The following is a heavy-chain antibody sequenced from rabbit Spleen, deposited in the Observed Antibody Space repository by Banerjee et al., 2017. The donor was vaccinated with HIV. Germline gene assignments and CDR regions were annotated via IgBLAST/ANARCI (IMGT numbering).Heavy chain of an antibody. CDR1: GIDFSGNSY. V-gene: IGHV1S40*01. D-gene: IGHD8-1*01. J-gene: IGHJ6*01. CDR3: ARDAGTSFSTYGMDL. CDR2: IDTGSSGFT. Sequence: QSLEESGGDLVKPGASLTLTCKASGIDFSGNSYMCWVRQAPGKGLEWIACIDTGSSGFTYFASWAKGRFTISKTSSTTVTLQMTSLTAADTATYFCARDAGTSFSTYGMDLWGPGTLVTVS.